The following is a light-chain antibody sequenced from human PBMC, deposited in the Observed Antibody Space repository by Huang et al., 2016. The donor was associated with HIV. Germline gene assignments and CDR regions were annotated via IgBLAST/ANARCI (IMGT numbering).Light chain of an antibody. CDR2: AAS. J-gene: IGKJ5*01. CDR3: QQTYSTAIT. V-gene: IGKV1-39*01. CDR1: QRISTY. Sequence: DIQMTQSPSSLSASVGDRVTITCRASQRISTYLNWYQQKPGKAPKLLIFAASTLQSGFPSTFSGSGSGTDFTLTISSLQPEDFATYYCQQTYSTAITFGQGTRLEIK.